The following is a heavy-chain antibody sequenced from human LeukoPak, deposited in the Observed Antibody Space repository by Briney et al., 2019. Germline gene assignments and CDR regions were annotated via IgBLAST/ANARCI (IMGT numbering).Heavy chain of an antibody. V-gene: IGHV3-48*04. CDR3: ARDHFSRYYDSSGYDY. J-gene: IGHJ4*02. Sequence: PGGSLRLSCAASGFTFSSYSMNWVRQAPGKGLEWVSYISSSSSTIYYADSVKGRFTISRDNAKNSLYLQMNSLSAEDTAVYYCARDHFSRYYDSSGYDYWGQGTLVTVSS. CDR2: ISSSSSTI. D-gene: IGHD3-22*01. CDR1: GFTFSSYS.